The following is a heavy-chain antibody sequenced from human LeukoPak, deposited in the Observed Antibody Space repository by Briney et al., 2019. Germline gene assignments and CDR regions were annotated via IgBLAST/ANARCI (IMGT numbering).Heavy chain of an antibody. Sequence: GGSLRLSCSASGFTFSSYGMHWVRRAPGKGLEYVSGISNKGGSTYYADSVKGRFTIPRDNSKNTLHLQMSSLRADDTAVYYCVKSGTWADFDSWGQGTLVTVSS. CDR3: VKSGTWADFDS. CDR2: ISNKGGST. V-gene: IGHV3-64D*09. CDR1: GFTFSSYG. J-gene: IGHJ4*02. D-gene: IGHD1-26*01.